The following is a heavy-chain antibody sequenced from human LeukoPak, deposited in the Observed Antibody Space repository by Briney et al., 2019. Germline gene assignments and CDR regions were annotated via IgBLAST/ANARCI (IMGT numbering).Heavy chain of an antibody. CDR2: INPNSGGT. CDR3: ARGESTDTMIVMVIGHWFDP. J-gene: IGHJ5*02. CDR1: GYTFTGYY. V-gene: IGHV1-2*06. D-gene: IGHD3-22*01. Sequence: ASVKVSCKASGYTFTGYYMHWVRQAPGQGLEWMGRINPNSGGTNYAQKFQGRVTMTRDTSISTAYMELSRLRSDDTAVYYCARGESTDTMIVMVIGHWFDPWGQGTLVTVSS.